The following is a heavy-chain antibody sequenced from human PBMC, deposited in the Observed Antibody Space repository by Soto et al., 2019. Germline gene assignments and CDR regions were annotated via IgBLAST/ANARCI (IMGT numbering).Heavy chain of an antibody. V-gene: IGHV3-30-3*01. CDR3: AGPRQGGAFVY. Sequence: QVQLVESGGGVVQPGRSLRLSCAASGFTFSSYAMHWVRQAPGKGLEWVAVISYDGSNKYYADSVKGRFTISRDNSKNPVYLQMNSLEAEDTGLYYWAGPRQGGAFVYWGQGTLVTVSS. D-gene: IGHD1-26*01. CDR1: GFTFSSYA. J-gene: IGHJ4*02. CDR2: ISYDGSNK.